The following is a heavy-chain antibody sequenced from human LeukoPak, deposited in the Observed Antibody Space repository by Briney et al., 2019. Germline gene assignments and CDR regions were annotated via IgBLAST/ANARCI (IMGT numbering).Heavy chain of an antibody. J-gene: IGHJ6*04. CDR2: ISSSGSTI. D-gene: IGHD3-10*02. CDR3: AELGITMIGGV. Sequence: RGGSLRLSCAASGCTFSRYQLNSVRQAPGKGLEWVSYISSSGSTIYYADSVKGRSTISRDNAKNSLYLQVNSLRAEDAAVCYCAELGITMIGGVWGKGTTVTISS. V-gene: IGHV3-48*03. CDR1: GCTFSRYQ.